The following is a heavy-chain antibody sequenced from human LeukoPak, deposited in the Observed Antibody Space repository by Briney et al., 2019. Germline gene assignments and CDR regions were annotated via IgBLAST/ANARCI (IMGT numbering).Heavy chain of an antibody. CDR1: GFTFSSYA. D-gene: IGHD6-13*01. CDR3: ARDNREQQLVPPTFDY. V-gene: IGHV3-30-3*01. CDR2: ISYDGSNK. Sequence: PGGSRRLSCAASGFTFSSYAMHWVRQAPGKGLEWVAVISYDGSNKYYADSVKGRFTISRDNSKNTLYLQMNSLRAEDTAVYYCARDNREQQLVPPTFDYWGQGTLVTVSS. J-gene: IGHJ4*02.